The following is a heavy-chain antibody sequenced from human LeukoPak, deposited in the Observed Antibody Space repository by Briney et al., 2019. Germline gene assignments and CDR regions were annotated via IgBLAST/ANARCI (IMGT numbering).Heavy chain of an antibody. CDR1: GYSISSGYY. J-gene: IGHJ3*02. Sequence: PSGTLSLTCTVSGYSISSGYYWGWIRQPPGKGLEWIGSIYHSGSSYYNPSLKSRVTISVDTSKNHFSLKLSSVTAADTAVYYCARVGALGYHLHADAFDIWGQGTMVTVSS. V-gene: IGHV4-38-2*02. CDR2: IYHSGSS. CDR3: ARVGALGYHLHADAFDI. D-gene: IGHD3-22*01.